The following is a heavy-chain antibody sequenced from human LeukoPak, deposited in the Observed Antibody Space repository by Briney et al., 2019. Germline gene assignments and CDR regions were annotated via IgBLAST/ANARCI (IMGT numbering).Heavy chain of an antibody. CDR2: MNPNSGNT. J-gene: IGHJ4*02. CDR3: ARGLAAAVIIFDY. V-gene: IGHV1-8*01. D-gene: IGHD6-13*01. CDR1: GYTFTSYD. Sequence: ASVKVSCKASGYTFTSYDINWVRQATGQGLEWMGWMNPNSGNTGYAQKFQCRVTTTRNTSISTAYMELSSLRSEDTAVYYCARGLAAAVIIFDYWGQGTLVTVSS.